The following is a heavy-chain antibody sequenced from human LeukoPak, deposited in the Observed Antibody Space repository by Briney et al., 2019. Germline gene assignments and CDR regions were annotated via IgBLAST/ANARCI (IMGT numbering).Heavy chain of an antibody. Sequence: GGSLRLSCAASGFTFSSYAMSWVRQAPGKGLEWVSAICGSGGNTYYADSVKGRFTISRDSSKNMLYLQMNSLRAEDTAVYYCAKASGSYPLYYYNMDVWGQGTTVTVSS. CDR2: ICGSGGNT. CDR3: AKASGSYPLYYYNMDV. J-gene: IGHJ6*02. D-gene: IGHD1-26*01. CDR1: GFTFSSYA. V-gene: IGHV3-23*01.